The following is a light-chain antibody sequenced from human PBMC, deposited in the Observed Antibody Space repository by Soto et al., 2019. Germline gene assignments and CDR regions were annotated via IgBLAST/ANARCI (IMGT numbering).Light chain of an antibody. CDR1: QSVSSSSY. V-gene: IGKV3-20*01. CDR3: RQYGSSPSYT. Sequence: EIVLTQYPGTLSLSPGERATLSCSASQSVSSSSYLAWYQQKPGQAPRLLIYGASSRATGIPDRFSGSGSATDFTLTISRLEPEDLAVYYCRQYGSSPSYTFGQGTKLEIK. J-gene: IGKJ2*01. CDR2: GAS.